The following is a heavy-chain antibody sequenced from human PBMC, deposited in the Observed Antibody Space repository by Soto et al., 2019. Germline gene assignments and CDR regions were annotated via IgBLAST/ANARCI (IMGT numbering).Heavy chain of an antibody. Sequence: SETLSLTCTVSGGSISSYYWSWIRQPPGKGLEWIGYIYYSGSTNYNPSLKSRVTISVDTSKNQFSLKLSSVTAADTAVYYCARHGELGATYYYYYYYMDVWGKGTTVTVSS. CDR1: GGSISSYY. D-gene: IGHD7-27*01. V-gene: IGHV4-59*08. CDR3: ARHGELGATYYYYYYYMDV. J-gene: IGHJ6*03. CDR2: IYYSGST.